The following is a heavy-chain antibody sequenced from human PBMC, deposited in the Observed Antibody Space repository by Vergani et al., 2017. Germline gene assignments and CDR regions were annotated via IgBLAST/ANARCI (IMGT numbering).Heavy chain of an antibody. CDR3: AKNPGISTTRHYYAMDV. Sequence: QVQLQESGPGLVKPSQTLSLTCSVSGDSISSGGYYWSWIRQAPGKGLEWVSHISPGASTVSYTDSVTGRFTVSRDNDNNSLTLDMTILRVEDTAVYYCAKNPGISTTRHYYAMDVWGQGTTVTVSS. CDR2: ISPGASTV. J-gene: IGHJ6*02. CDR1: GDSISSGGYY. D-gene: IGHD1-1*01. V-gene: IGHV3-11*04.